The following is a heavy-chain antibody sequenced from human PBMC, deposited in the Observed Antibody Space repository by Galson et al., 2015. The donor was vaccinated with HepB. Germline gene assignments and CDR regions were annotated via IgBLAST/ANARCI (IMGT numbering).Heavy chain of an antibody. J-gene: IGHJ4*02. Sequence: SLRLSCAASGFTFSSYAMCWVRQAPGKGLEWVSAISGSGGDTYYADSVKGRFTISRDNSKNTLYLQMNSLRAEDTALYYCARQLGYCSGGSCYFDYWGQGTLVTVSS. CDR1: GFTFSSYA. CDR3: ARQLGYCSGGSCYFDY. V-gene: IGHV3-23*01. CDR2: ISGSGGDT. D-gene: IGHD2-15*01.